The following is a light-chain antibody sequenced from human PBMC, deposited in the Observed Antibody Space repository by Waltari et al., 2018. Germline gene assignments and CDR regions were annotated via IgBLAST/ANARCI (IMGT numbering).Light chain of an antibody. V-gene: IGKV1-39*01. J-gene: IGKJ4*01. Sequence: DIQMTQSPSSLSASVGDRVPITCRASQSISSYLNWYQQKPGKAPKLLIYAASSLQSGVPSRFSGSGSGTDFTLTISSLQPEDFATYYCQQSYSTLLFGGGTKVEIK. CDR2: AAS. CDR3: QQSYSTLL. CDR1: QSISSY.